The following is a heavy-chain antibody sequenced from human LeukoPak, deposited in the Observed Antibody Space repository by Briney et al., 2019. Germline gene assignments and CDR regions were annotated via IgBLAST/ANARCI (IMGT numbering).Heavy chain of an antibody. D-gene: IGHD3-22*01. Sequence: GGSVRLLCAASGFTFSTFAMSWVRQAPGKGLVWLTDIGGSDGSRYYADSVKGRFNISRDNSKNTLYLQMNSLSADDPAVYYCAKAMYYYDRSGYAAAYYFDYWGQGTLVTVSS. CDR3: AKAMYYYDRSGYAAAYYFDY. CDR1: GFTFSTFA. J-gene: IGHJ4*02. V-gene: IGHV3-23*01. CDR2: IGGSDGSR.